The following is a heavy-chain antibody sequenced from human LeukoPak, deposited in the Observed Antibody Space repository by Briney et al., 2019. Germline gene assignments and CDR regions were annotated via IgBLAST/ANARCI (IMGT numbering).Heavy chain of an antibody. V-gene: IGHV1-18*01. CDR3: ARDRTVPSPGGYFDY. J-gene: IGHJ4*02. CDR2: ISAYNGNT. D-gene: IGHD3-16*01. CDR1: GYTFTSYG. Sequence: GASVKVSCKASGYTFTSYGISWVRQAPGQGLEWMGWISAYNGNTNYAQKLQGRVTMTTDTSTSTAYMELRSLRSDDTAVYYCARDRTVPSPGGYFDYWGQGTLVTVSS.